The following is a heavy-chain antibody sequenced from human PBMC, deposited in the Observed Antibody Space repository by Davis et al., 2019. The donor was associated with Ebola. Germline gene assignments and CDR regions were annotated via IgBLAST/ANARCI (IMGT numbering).Heavy chain of an antibody. V-gene: IGHV3-21*01. J-gene: IGHJ5*02. CDR1: RFTFSSYS. CDR2: ISSSSSYI. D-gene: IGHD6-6*01. Sequence: ETLSLTCAASRFTFSSYSMNWVRQAPGKGLEWVSSISSSSSYIYYADSVKGRFTISRDNAKNSLYLQMNSLRAEDTAVYYCARVGVAAPWFDPWGQGTLVTVSS. CDR3: ARVGVAAPWFDP.